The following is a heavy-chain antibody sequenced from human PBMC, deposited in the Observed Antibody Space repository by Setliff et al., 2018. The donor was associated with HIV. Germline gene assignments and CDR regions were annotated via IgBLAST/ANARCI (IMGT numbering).Heavy chain of an antibody. V-gene: IGHV1-69*13. CDR1: GGTFSSYV. J-gene: IGHJ3*02. D-gene: IGHD6-13*01. CDR2: IIPMYNIP. CDR3: ARDQTGVAAAAFGGGSAWSDEGFDI. Sequence: SVKVSCKASGGTFSSYVITWVRQAPGQGLEWMGMIIPMYNIPAYAQKFQGRVTFTADESTSTAYMELSSLSSEDTAVYYCARDQTGVAAAAFGGGSAWSDEGFDIWGQGTMVTVSS.